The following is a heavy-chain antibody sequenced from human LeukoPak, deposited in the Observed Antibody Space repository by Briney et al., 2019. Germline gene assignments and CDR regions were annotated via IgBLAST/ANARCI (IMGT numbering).Heavy chain of an antibody. J-gene: IGHJ4*02. CDR2: INPNSGGT. Sequence: ASVKVSCKASGYTFTGYYMHWVRQAPGQGLEWMGWINPNSGGTNYAQKFQGRVTMTRDTSISTAYMELSRLRSDDTAVYYCAREYDVWQQNTWWPYWGQGTLVTVSS. V-gene: IGHV1-2*02. CDR1: GYTFTGYY. CDR3: AREYDVWQQNTWWPY. D-gene: IGHD2-15*01.